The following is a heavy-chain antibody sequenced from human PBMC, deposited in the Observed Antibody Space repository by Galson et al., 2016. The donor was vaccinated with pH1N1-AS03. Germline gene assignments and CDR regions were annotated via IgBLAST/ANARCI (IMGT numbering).Heavy chain of an antibody. V-gene: IGHV3-23*01. D-gene: IGHD6-6*01. J-gene: IGHJ5*01. CDR1: GFTFSNYV. CDR3: GKGGYSTSPPAVDS. CDR2: ISGSGGIA. Sequence: SLRLSCAASGFTFSNYVMSWVRQAPGKGLEWVSCISGSGGIANHADSVKGRHTTSRDNSKNTLYLQMNNLRAEDTAVYYCGKGGYSTSPPAVDSWGHGTLVTVSS.